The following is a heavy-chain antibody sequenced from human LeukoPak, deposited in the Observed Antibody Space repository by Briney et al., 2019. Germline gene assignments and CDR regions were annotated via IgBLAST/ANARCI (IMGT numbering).Heavy chain of an antibody. CDR3: ARDLLGLGLAAAGTENWFDP. V-gene: IGHV1-69*05. Sequence: SVKVSCKASGGTFSSYAISWVRQAPGQGLEWMVRIIPIFGTANYAQKFQGRVTITTDESTSTAYMELSSLRSEDTAVYYCARDLLGLGLAAAGTENWFDPWGQGTLVTVST. J-gene: IGHJ5*02. CDR2: IIPIFGTA. D-gene: IGHD6-13*01. CDR1: GGTFSSYA.